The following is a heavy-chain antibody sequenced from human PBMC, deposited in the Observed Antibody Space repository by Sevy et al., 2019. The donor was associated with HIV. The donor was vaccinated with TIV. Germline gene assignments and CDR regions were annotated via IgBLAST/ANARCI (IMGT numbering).Heavy chain of an antibody. V-gene: IGHV3-11*06. D-gene: IGHD6-13*01. J-gene: IGHJ3*02. CDR1: GFSFSEYY. Sequence: GGSLRLSCVASGFSFSEYYISWIRQAPGKGLEWVSYISIRSSHKNFADSVKGRFTISRDNAKNLLYLQMNSLRADYTAVYYCAMAFYISSSDPDAFDIWGQGTMVTVSS. CDR2: ISIRSSHK. CDR3: AMAFYISSSDPDAFDI.